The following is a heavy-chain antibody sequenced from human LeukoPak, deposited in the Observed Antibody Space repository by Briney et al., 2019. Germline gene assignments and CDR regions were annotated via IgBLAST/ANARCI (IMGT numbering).Heavy chain of an antibody. D-gene: IGHD3-3*01. J-gene: IGHJ6*03. V-gene: IGHV1-69*05. CDR3: ARGGGVVLRSYMDV. CDR1: GGTFSSYA. Sequence: GASVKVSCKASGGTFSSYAISWVRQAPGQGLEWMGGIIPIFGTANYAQKFQGRVTMTRDTSIVYMELSSLRSEDTAVYYCARGGGVVLRSYMDVWGKGTTVTISS. CDR2: IIPIFGTA.